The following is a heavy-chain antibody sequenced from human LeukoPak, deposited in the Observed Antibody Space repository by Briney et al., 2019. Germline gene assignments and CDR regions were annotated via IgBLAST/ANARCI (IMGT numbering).Heavy chain of an antibody. CDR3: ARDPLVWSHAFDI. D-gene: IGHD3-10*01. V-gene: IGHV4-39*07. J-gene: IGHJ3*02. CDR2: IYYIGST. Sequence: PSETPSLTCSVSGDSISSSSSSYYWGWIRQPPGKGLEWIGSIYYIGSTYYNPSLRTRITISLDRPKNQFSLKLSSVTAADTAVYYCARDPLVWSHAFDIWGQGTMVTVSS. CDR1: GDSISSSSSSYY.